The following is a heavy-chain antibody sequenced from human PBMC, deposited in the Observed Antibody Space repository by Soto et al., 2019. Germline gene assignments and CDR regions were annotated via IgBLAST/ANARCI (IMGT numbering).Heavy chain of an antibody. V-gene: IGHV3-23*01. CDR1: GFTFTNYA. D-gene: IGHD2-21*02. Sequence: GGSLRLSCAASGFTFTNYAMSWVRQAPGKGLEWVSAISGSGGTTYYADSVKGRFTISRDNSKNTLYLQMNSLRTEDTAVYYCAKAERAVTSTVDYWGQGTLVTVSS. CDR2: ISGSGGTT. CDR3: AKAERAVTSTVDY. J-gene: IGHJ4*02.